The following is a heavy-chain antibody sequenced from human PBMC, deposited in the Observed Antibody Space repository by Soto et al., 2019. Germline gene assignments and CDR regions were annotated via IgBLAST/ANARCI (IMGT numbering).Heavy chain of an antibody. Sequence: GGSLRLSCAASGFTFSAYWMNWVRQAPGKGLVWVSRINNDGSSTNYADSVKGRFTISRDNTKNTLYLQMNSLRAEDTAVYYRAFVGTTGKVYWGQGTLVTVSS. J-gene: IGHJ4*02. CDR2: INNDGSST. CDR1: GFTFSAYW. V-gene: IGHV3-74*01. D-gene: IGHD1-26*01. CDR3: AFVGTTGKVY.